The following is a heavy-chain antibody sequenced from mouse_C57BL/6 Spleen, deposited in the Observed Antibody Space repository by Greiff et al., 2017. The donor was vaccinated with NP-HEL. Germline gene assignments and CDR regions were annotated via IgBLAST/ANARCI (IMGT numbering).Heavy chain of an antibody. Sequence: QVQLQQSGAELVKPGASVKISCKASGYTFTDYYINWVKQRPGQGLEWIGKIGPGSGSTYYNEKFKGKATLTADKSSSTAYMQLSSLTSEDSAVYFCARRGEIYYYGSRGGDYFDYWGQGTTLTVSS. CDR1: GYTFTDYY. V-gene: IGHV1-77*01. J-gene: IGHJ2*01. CDR2: IGPGSGST. D-gene: IGHD1-1*01. CDR3: ARRGEIYYYGSRGGDYFDY.